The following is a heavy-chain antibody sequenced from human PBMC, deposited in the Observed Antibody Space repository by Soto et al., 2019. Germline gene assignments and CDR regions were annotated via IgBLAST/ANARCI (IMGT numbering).Heavy chain of an antibody. CDR3: AYSSTPCDY. D-gene: IGHD6-13*01. CDR2: ISGSGGST. J-gene: IGHJ4*02. CDR1: GFTFSSYA. Sequence: EVQLLESGGGLVQPGGSLRLSCAASGFTFSSYAMSWVRQAPGKGLEWVSAISGSGGSTYYADSVKGRFTISRDNSKNTLYLQKKNLSAEDTAVYYCAYSSTPCDYWGQGTLFTVSS. V-gene: IGHV3-23*01.